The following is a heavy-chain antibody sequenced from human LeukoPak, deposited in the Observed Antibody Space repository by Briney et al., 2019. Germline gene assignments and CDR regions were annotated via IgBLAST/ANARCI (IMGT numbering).Heavy chain of an antibody. D-gene: IGHD1-1*01. Sequence: PGGSLRLSCAASGFTLSTASMNWVRQAPGKGLEWISYIDRSGGAIYYADSVKGRFTISRDNAKNSLYLQMSSLRADDTAVYFCADNLSRWGQGTLVTVSS. CDR1: GFTLSTAS. V-gene: IGHV3-48*04. J-gene: IGHJ4*02. CDR2: IDRSGGAI. CDR3: ADNLSR.